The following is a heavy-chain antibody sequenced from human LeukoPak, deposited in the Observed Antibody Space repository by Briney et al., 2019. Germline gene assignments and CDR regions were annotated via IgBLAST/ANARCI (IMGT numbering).Heavy chain of an antibody. V-gene: IGHV4-30-2*01. J-gene: IGHJ4*02. CDR1: GGSISSGGFS. CDR2: IYHSGST. Sequence: SETLSLTCAVSGGSISSGGFSWSWLGQPPGKGLEWIGYIYHSGSTYYNPSLQSRVNISVDRSKNKISLKLSYVTAADTAVYYCARLRGSGSYLTYFDYWGQGTLVTVSS. D-gene: IGHD3-10*01. CDR3: ARLRGSGSYLTYFDY.